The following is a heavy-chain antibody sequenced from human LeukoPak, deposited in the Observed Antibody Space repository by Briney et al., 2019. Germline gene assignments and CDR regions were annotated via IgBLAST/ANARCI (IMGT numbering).Heavy chain of an antibody. CDR2: IYSGGST. D-gene: IGHD3-10*01. J-gene: IGHJ2*01. Sequence: GGSLSLSCAASGFTVSSNYMSWVRQAPGKGLEWVSVIYSGGSTYYADSVKGRFTISRDNSKNTLYLQMNSLRAEDTAVYYCARDYNGDYGYFDLWGRGTLVTVSS. CDR1: GFTVSSNY. V-gene: IGHV3-66*02. CDR3: ARDYNGDYGYFDL.